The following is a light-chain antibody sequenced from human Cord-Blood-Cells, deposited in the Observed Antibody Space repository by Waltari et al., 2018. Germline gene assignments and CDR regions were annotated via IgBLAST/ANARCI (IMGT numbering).Light chain of an antibody. CDR2: EAS. Sequence: QSALTQPASVSGSPGQSITISCTGTSSDVGSYNLVSWHQQHPGKAPKLMIYEASKRPSGVSNRFSGSQSGNTASLTISVLQAEDEADYYCCSYAGSSNVVFGGGTKLTVL. J-gene: IGLJ2*01. CDR1: SSDVGSYNL. CDR3: CSYAGSSNVV. V-gene: IGLV2-23*01.